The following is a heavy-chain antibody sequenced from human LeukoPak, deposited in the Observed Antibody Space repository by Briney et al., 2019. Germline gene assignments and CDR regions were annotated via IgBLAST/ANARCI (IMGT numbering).Heavy chain of an antibody. J-gene: IGHJ4*02. Sequence: GGSLRLSCAASGFTFSSYAMSWVRQAPGKGLEWVSAISGSGGSTYYADSVKGRFTISRDNSKNTLYLQMNSLRAEDTAVYYCARVGSVDTAMVVDYWGQGTLVTVSS. D-gene: IGHD5-18*01. CDR2: ISGSGGST. V-gene: IGHV3-23*01. CDR3: ARVGSVDTAMVVDY. CDR1: GFTFSSYA.